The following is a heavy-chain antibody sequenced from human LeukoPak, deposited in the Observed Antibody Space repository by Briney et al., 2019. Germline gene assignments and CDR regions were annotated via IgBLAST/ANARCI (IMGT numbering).Heavy chain of an antibody. CDR1: GGSISSSSYY. D-gene: IGHD3-9*01. V-gene: IGHV4-39*07. CDR3: AREPAIFDTILTAETTGG. CDR2: MYYSGST. J-gene: IGHJ4*02. Sequence: PSETLSLTCTVSGGSISSSSYYWGWIRQPPGKGLEWIGSMYYSGSTYYNPSLKSRVTISVDTSKNQFSLKLSSVTAADTAVYYCAREPAIFDTILTAETTGGWGQGTLVTVSS.